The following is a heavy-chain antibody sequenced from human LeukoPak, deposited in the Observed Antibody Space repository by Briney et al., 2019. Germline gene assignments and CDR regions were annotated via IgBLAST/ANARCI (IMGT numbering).Heavy chain of an antibody. D-gene: IGHD3-22*01. Sequence: PGGSLRLSCAASGFTVSSNYMSWVRQAPGKGLEWVSVIYSGGSTYYADSVKGRFTISRDNSKSTLYLQMNSLRAEDTAVYYCASSDSSGYYFQAPRYYYYGMDVWGQGTTVTVSS. V-gene: IGHV3-53*01. J-gene: IGHJ6*02. CDR2: IYSGGST. CDR1: GFTVSSNY. CDR3: ASSDSSGYYFQAPRYYYYGMDV.